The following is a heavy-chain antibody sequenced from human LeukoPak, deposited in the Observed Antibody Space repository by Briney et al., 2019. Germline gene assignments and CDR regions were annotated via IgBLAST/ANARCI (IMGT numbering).Heavy chain of an antibody. V-gene: IGHV3-23*01. CDR1: GFTFSNAW. CDR2: ISGSGGST. J-gene: IGHJ5*02. D-gene: IGHD3-10*01. CDR3: AKADYYGSGSYFA. Sequence: GGSLRLSCAASGFTFSNAWMTWVRQAPGKGLEWVSAISGSGGSTYYADSVKGRFTISRDNSKNTLYLQMNSLRAEDTAVYYCAKADYYGSGSYFAWGQGTLVTVSS.